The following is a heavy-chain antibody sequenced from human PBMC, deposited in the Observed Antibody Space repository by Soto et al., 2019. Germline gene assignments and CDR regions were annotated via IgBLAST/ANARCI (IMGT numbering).Heavy chain of an antibody. CDR2: ISPDGSAK. J-gene: IGHJ4*02. Sequence: EGQLVESGGGLVQPGGSLRLSCVASGMTFSNYWMNWVRQTPGKGLEWVANISPDGSAKAYVDSVKGRFTVSRDNAKNSFYLQMNSLRAEDTAVYFCAAWDISNPWGQGTLVTVSS. V-gene: IGHV3-7*01. D-gene: IGHD5-12*01. CDR1: GMTFSNYW. CDR3: AAWDISNP.